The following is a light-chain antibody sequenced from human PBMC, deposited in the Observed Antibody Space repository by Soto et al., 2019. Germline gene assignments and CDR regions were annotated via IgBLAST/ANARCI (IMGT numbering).Light chain of an antibody. CDR1: QSVSSN. V-gene: IGKV3-20*01. Sequence: EIVMTQSPATLSVSPGERVALSCRASQSVSSNLAWYQQKPGQAPRLLIYGASTRATGIPDRFSGSGSGTDFTLTISRLEPEDSAVYYCQQYGSSPTWTF. CDR3: QQYGSSPTWT. CDR2: GAS. J-gene: IGKJ1*01.